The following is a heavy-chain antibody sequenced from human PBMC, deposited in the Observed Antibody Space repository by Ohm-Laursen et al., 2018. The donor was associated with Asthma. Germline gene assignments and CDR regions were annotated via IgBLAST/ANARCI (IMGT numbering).Heavy chain of an antibody. CDR1: GGSIGSDDYY. CDR3: AREVDTATDTDAFDI. CDR2: IYHSVST. J-gene: IGHJ3*02. D-gene: IGHD5-18*01. Sequence: TLSLTCTVSGGSIGSDDYYWSWIRQPPGKGLEWIGYIYHSVSTYYSPSLKSRVAISGDTSKNQFSLKLSSVTAADTAVYYCAREVDTATDTDAFDIWGQGTMVTVSS. V-gene: IGHV4-30-4*01.